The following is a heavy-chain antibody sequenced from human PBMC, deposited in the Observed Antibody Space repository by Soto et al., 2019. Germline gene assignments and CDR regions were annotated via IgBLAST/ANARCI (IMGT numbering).Heavy chain of an antibody. V-gene: IGHV3-23*01. CDR2: ISDSGST. CDR3: AKDKGGRYCSRTSCLYSFDY. Sequence: EVQLLESGGGLVQPGGSLRLSCTASGFTFSTYAMSWVRQAPGKGVEWVSTISDSGSTYYADSVKGRFTISRDNSKNTLYLEMNSLRAEDTTVYYCAKDKGGRYCSRTSCLYSFDYWGQGTLVTVSS. J-gene: IGHJ4*02. CDR1: GFTFSTYA. D-gene: IGHD2-2*01.